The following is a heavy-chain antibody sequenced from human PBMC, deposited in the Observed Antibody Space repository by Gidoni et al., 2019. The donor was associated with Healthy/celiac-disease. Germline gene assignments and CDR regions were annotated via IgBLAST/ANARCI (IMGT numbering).Heavy chain of an antibody. CDR1: GFTFSSYS. CDR3: ARDKDPMVRGVIYYFDY. CDR2: ISSSSSYI. Sequence: EVQLLESGGGRVKPGGSLRLSCAASGFTFSSYSMNWVRQAPGKGLEWVSSISSSSSYISYADSVKGRFTISRDNAKNSLYLQMNSLRAEDTAVYYCARDKDPMVRGVIYYFDYWGQGTLVTVSS. V-gene: IGHV3-21*01. J-gene: IGHJ4*02. D-gene: IGHD3-10*01.